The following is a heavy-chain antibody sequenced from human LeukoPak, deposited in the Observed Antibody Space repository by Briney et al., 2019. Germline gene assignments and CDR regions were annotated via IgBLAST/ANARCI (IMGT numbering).Heavy chain of an antibody. D-gene: IGHD1-1*01. V-gene: IGHV3-74*01. J-gene: IGHJ3*02. CDR3: ARGNAHAFDI. CDR2: INSDGSST. Sequence: GGPLRLYCAASGFTFSSYWMHWVRQAPGKGLVWVSRINSDGSSTSYADSVKGRFTISRDNAKNTLYLQINSLRAEDTAVYYCARGNAHAFDIWGQGTMVTVSS. CDR1: GFTFSSYW.